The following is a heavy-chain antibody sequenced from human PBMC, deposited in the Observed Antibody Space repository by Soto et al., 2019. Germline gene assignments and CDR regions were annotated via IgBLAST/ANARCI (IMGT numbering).Heavy chain of an antibody. J-gene: IGHJ5*02. V-gene: IGHV3-30*18. Sequence: GGSLRLSCAASGFTFSSYGMHWVRQAPGKGLEWVAVISYDGSNKYYAYSVKGRFTISRDNSKNTLYLQMNSLRAEDTAVYYCAKDGRGPYSSSWYDWFDPWGQGTLVTSPQ. CDR2: ISYDGSNK. CDR1: GFTFSSYG. CDR3: AKDGRGPYSSSWYDWFDP. D-gene: IGHD6-13*01.